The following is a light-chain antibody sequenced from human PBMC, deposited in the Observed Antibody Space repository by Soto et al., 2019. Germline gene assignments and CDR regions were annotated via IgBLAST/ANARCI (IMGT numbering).Light chain of an antibody. V-gene: IGKV4-1*01. CDR1: QSLLYFSNNLDY. CDR3: QQYYTTPFT. Sequence: DIVMTQSPDSLAVSLGETATINCKSSQSLLYFSNNLDYLTWYQQKPGQPPRLLIYWASTRESGVPDRFSGSGSGTDFTLTITSLHAEDVAVYDCQQYYTTPFTFGPGTKVEIK. CDR2: WAS. J-gene: IGKJ3*01.